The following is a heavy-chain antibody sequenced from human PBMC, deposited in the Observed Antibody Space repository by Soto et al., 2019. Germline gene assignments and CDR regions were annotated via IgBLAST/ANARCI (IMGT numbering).Heavy chain of an antibody. Sequence: EVQLLESGGGLVQPGGSLRLSCTASGITFNNYALSWVRQTPGKGLEWVSGISANGANTFYADSVKGRFTVSRDNSKNTLSLQMTSLRADDTAVYYCAKEHGRGTTTITSYLDYWGRGPLVTVSS. J-gene: IGHJ4*02. V-gene: IGHV3-23*01. D-gene: IGHD1-1*01. CDR3: AKEHGRGTTTITSYLDY. CDR2: ISANGANT. CDR1: GITFNNYA.